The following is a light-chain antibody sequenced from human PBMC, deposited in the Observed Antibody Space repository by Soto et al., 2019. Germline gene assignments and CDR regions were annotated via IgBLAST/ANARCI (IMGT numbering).Light chain of an antibody. Sequence: QSVLTQPPSASGAPGQRVTISCSGSRSNIGRQVVQWFQHLTGTAPKLLMQNNNERPSGVPDRFSGSKSGTSASLAINGVQSEYEGDDYCATWDDSLDGPVFAGGTKLTVL. CDR2: NNN. J-gene: IGLJ2*01. CDR3: ATWDDSLDGPV. V-gene: IGLV1-44*01. CDR1: RSNIGRQV.